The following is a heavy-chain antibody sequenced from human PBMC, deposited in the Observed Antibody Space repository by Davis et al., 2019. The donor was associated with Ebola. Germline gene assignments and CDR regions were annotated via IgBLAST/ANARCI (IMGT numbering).Heavy chain of an antibody. CDR2: ISAYNGST. V-gene: IGHV1-18*01. J-gene: IGHJ5*02. Sequence: AASVKVSCKASGYTFTRYGISWVRQAPGQGLEWMGWISAYNGSTNYAQNLQGRVTMTTDTSTSTAYMEVRSLRYDDPAVYYCARAVTMVLPSGWFDPWGQGTLVTVSS. CDR3: ARAVTMVLPSGWFDP. CDR1: GYTFTRYG. D-gene: IGHD3-10*01.